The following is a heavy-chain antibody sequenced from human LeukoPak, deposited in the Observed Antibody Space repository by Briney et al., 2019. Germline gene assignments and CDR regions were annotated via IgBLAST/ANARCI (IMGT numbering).Heavy chain of an antibody. V-gene: IGHV3-33*08. CDR2: IWYDGSNK. J-gene: IGHJ6*02. D-gene: IGHD2-15*01. CDR3: ARDRARMVVAATLVYYYGMDV. CDR1: GFTFSSYA. Sequence: PGRSLRLSCAASGFTFSSYAMHWVRQAPGKGLEWVAVIWYDGSNKYYADSVKGRFTISRDNSKNTLYLQMNSLRAEDTAVYYCARDRARMVVAATLVYYYGMDVWGQGTTVTVSS.